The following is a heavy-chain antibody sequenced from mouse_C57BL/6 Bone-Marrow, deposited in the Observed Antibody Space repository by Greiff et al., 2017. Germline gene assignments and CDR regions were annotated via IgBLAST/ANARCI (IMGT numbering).Heavy chain of an antibody. D-gene: IGHD1-1*01. CDR2: IRNNANGYTT. CDR3: ARWLLRSPFDY. Sequence: EVMLVESGGGLVQPGGSLSLSCAASGFSFTDYYMSWVRQPPGKALEWLGFIRNNANGYTTESNASVKGRFTISRDNCPCILYLQMNALEAEDGATYYSARWLLRSPFDYWGQGTTLTVSS. J-gene: IGHJ2*01. CDR1: GFSFTDYY. V-gene: IGHV7-3*01.